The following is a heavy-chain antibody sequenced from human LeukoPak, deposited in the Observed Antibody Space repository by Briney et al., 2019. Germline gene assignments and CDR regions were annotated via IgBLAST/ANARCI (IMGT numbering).Heavy chain of an antibody. CDR1: GYTFTSYG. D-gene: IGHD4-17*01. Sequence: SVKVSCKASGYTFTSYGISWVRQAPGQGLEWMGWITAYSDNTNYAQKLQGRVTRTTDTSTSTAYMELRSLRSDDTAVYYCARGESRSYGDYRFDPWGQGTLVTVSS. J-gene: IGHJ5*02. CDR2: ITAYSDNT. V-gene: IGHV1-18*01. CDR3: ARGESRSYGDYRFDP.